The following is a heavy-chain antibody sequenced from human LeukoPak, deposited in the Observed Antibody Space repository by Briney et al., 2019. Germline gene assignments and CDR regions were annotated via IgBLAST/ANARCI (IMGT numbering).Heavy chain of an antibody. V-gene: IGHV5-51*01. CDR1: GYSFSSYW. D-gene: IGHD2-21*02. CDR3: ARLAYCGGDCYRTTRGYFQH. CDR2: IYPGDSDT. J-gene: IGHJ1*01. Sequence: GESLKISCKGSGYSFSSYWIGWVRQMPGKGLEWMGIIYPGDSDTRYSPSFQGQVTISADKSISTAYLQWSSLKASDTAMYYCARLAYCGGDCYRTTRGYFQHWGQGTLVTVSS.